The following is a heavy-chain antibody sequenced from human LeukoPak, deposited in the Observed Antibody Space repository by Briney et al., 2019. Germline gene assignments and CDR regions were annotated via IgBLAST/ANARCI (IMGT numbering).Heavy chain of an antibody. CDR2: INPNSGGT. J-gene: IGHJ5*02. V-gene: IGHV1-2*02. CDR3: ARDSNYDILTGYST. D-gene: IGHD3-9*01. Sequence: ASVKVSCKASGYTFTGYYMHWVRQAPGQGLEWMGWINPNSGGTNYAQKFQGRVTMTRDTSISTAYMELSRLRSDDTAVYYCARDSNYDILTGYSTWGQGTLVTVSS. CDR1: GYTFTGYY.